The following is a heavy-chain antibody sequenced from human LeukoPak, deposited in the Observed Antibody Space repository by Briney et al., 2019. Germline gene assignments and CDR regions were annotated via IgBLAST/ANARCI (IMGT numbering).Heavy chain of an antibody. CDR2: ISWVGGST. Sequence: GGSLRLSCAASGFTFDDYTMHWVRQTPGKGLEWVSLISWVGGSTFYTDSVKGRFTISRDNSKNSLFLQMNTLRTEDTALYYCAKAEQQLSYTYDAFDIWGQGTMVTVSS. J-gene: IGHJ3*02. V-gene: IGHV3-43*01. D-gene: IGHD6-13*01. CDR3: AKAEQQLSYTYDAFDI. CDR1: GFTFDDYT.